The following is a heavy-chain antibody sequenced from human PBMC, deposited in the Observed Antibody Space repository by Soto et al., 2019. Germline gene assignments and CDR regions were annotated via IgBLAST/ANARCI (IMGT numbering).Heavy chain of an antibody. CDR3: ARDRGCGGDCLTAYYYYYGMDV. J-gene: IGHJ6*02. CDR2: IWYDGSNK. Sequence: GGSLRLSCAASGFTFSSYGMHWVRQAPGKGLEWVAVIWYDGSNKYYADSVKGRFTISRDSSKNTLYLQMNSLRAEDTAVYYCARDRGCGGDCLTAYYYYYGMDVWGQGTTVTVSS. V-gene: IGHV3-33*01. CDR1: GFTFSSYG. D-gene: IGHD2-21*02.